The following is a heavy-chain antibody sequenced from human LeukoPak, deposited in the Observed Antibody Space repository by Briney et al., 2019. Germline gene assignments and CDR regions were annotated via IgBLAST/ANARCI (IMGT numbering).Heavy chain of an antibody. CDR3: VRVLNSGGYAYPGSLDY. V-gene: IGHV3-7*01. J-gene: IGHJ4*02. Sequence: GGSLRLSCAASGFPFSGHWMDWVRQAPGKGLEWVANIKHDGTDKYYVDSVKGRFTISRDNAKSSVYLDMNNLRAEDTAVYYCVRVLNSGGYAYPGSLDYWGQGTLVTVSS. CDR1: GFPFSGHW. CDR2: IKHDGTDK. D-gene: IGHD2-15*01.